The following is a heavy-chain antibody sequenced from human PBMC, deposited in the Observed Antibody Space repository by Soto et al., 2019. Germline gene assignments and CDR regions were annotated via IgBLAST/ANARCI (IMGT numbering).Heavy chain of an antibody. Sequence: ASVEVSCKASGYTFIGYYIHWVRQAPGQGLEWMGWINPNSGGTNYAQRFQGWVTMTRDRSISTAYMELSRLKSDDTAVYYCARVGGGLASLGYYGMDVWGQGTTVTVSS. D-gene: IGHD3-10*01. CDR3: ARVGGGLASLGYYGMDV. V-gene: IGHV1-2*04. CDR1: GYTFIGYY. CDR2: INPNSGGT. J-gene: IGHJ6*02.